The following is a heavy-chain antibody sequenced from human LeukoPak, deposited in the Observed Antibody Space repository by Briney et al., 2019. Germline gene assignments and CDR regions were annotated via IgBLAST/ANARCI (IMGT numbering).Heavy chain of an antibody. D-gene: IGHD3-10*01. Sequence: QAGGSLRLPCAASGFTFSSYWMHWVRQAPGKGLVWVSRINSDGSSASYADSVKGRFAISRDNAENTLYLQMNSLRAEDTAVYYCARGGPIYYYGMDVWGKGTTVTVSS. CDR2: INSDGSSA. J-gene: IGHJ6*04. CDR1: GFTFSSYW. V-gene: IGHV3-74*01. CDR3: ARGGPIYYYGMDV.